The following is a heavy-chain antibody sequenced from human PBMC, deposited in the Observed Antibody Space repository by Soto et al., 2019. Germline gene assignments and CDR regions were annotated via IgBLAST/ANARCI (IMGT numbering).Heavy chain of an antibody. D-gene: IGHD3-10*01. CDR2: IDPSASYT. Sequence: PGESLKICCKGSGYSFTSYLISWVRQMPGKGLEWMGRIDPSASYTNYSPSFQGHVTISADKSISTAYLQWSSLKASDTAMYYCASSGYGSGSYSLYWGQGTLVTVPQ. CDR1: GYSFTSYL. V-gene: IGHV5-10-1*01. CDR3: ASSGYGSGSYSLY. J-gene: IGHJ4*02.